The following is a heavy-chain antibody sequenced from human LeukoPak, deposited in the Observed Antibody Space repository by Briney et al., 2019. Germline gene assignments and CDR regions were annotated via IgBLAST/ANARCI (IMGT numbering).Heavy chain of an antibody. CDR3: ARDGDGGTVRYFDWLLGDWFDP. D-gene: IGHD3-9*01. CDR1: GYTFTSYY. J-gene: IGHJ5*02. Sequence: ASVKVSCKASGYTFTSYYMHWVRQAPGQGLEWMGIINPSGGSTIYAQKFQGRVTMTRDISTSTVYMELSSLRSEDTAVYYCARDGDGGTVRYFDWLLGDWFDPWGQGTLVTVSS. V-gene: IGHV1-46*01. CDR2: INPSGGST.